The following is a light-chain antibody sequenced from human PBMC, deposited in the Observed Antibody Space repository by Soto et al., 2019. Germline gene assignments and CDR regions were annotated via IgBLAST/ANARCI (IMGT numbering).Light chain of an antibody. J-gene: IGKJ1*01. V-gene: IGKV3-15*01. CDR2: GAS. CDR1: QSVDSN. CDR3: QHYNNWPLT. Sequence: EIVMTQSPATLSVSPGERAALSCRASQSVDSNLAWYQQNPGQAPRLLIYGASTRATGIPARFSGSGSGTVFTLTISSLQSEDFAVYYCQHYNNWPLTFGQGTKVDIK.